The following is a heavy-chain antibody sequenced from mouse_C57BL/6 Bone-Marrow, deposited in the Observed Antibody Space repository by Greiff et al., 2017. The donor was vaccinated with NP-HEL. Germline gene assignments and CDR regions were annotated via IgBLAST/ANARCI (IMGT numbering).Heavy chain of an antibody. V-gene: IGHV1-74*01. CDR1: GYTFTSYW. J-gene: IGHJ3*01. CDR3: AIRSIYYDYDGFAY. CDR2: IHPSDSDT. D-gene: IGHD2-4*01. Sequence: VQLQQPGAELVKPGASVKVSCKASGYTFTSYWMHWVKQRPGQGLEWIGRIHPSDSDTNYNQKFKGKATLTVDKSSSTAYMQLSSLTSEDSAVYYCAIRSIYYDYDGFAYWGQGTLVTVSA.